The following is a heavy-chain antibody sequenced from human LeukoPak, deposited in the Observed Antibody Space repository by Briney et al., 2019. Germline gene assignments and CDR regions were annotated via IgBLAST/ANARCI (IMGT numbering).Heavy chain of an antibody. Sequence: GASVKVSCKASGYTFTSYDINWVRQATGQGLEWMGWMNPNSGNTGYAQKFQGRVTITRNTSISTAYMELSSLRSEDTAVYYCARGISRRSSGSYYYMDVWGKGTTVTVSS. CDR1: GYTFTSYD. V-gene: IGHV1-8*03. CDR3: ARGISRRSSGSYYYMDV. CDR2: MNPNSGNT. J-gene: IGHJ6*03. D-gene: IGHD2-15*01.